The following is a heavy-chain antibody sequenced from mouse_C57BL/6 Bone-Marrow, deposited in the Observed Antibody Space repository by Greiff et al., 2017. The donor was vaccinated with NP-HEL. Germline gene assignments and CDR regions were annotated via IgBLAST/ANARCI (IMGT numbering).Heavy chain of an antibody. CDR3: ARDRGTTVVAPRFAY. J-gene: IGHJ3*01. CDR1: GFTFSSYA. Sequence: EVNVVESGGGLVKPGGSLQLSCAASGFTFSSYAMSWVRQTPEKRLAWVATISDGGSYAYYPDNVKGRFTISRDNAKNNLYLQMSHLKSEDTAMYYCARDRGTTVVAPRFAYWGQGTLVTVSA. D-gene: IGHD1-1*01. V-gene: IGHV5-4*01. CDR2: ISDGGSYA.